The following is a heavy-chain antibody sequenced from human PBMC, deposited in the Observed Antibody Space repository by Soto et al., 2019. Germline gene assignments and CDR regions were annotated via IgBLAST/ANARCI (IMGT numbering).Heavy chain of an antibody. J-gene: IGHJ5*02. D-gene: IGHD3-22*01. Sequence: GASVKVSCEASGYTFTSYGISWVRQAPGQGLEWMGWISAYNGNTNYAQKLQGRVTMTTDTSTSTAYMELRSLRSDDTAVYYCARDQLNYYDSSGYGWFDPWGQGTLVTVSS. V-gene: IGHV1-18*01. CDR3: ARDQLNYYDSSGYGWFDP. CDR1: GYTFTSYG. CDR2: ISAYNGNT.